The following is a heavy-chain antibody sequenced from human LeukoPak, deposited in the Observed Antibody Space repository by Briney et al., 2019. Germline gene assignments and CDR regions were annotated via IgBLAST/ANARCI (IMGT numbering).Heavy chain of an antibody. D-gene: IGHD5-24*01. CDR2: IYYSGST. CDR3: ARQSAWHYFDY. Sequence: PSQTLSLTCTVSGGSISSGGYYWSWIRQHPGKGLEWIGYIYYSGSTNYNPSLKSRVTISVDTSKNQFSLKLSSVTAADTAVYYCARQSAWHYFDYWGQGTLVTVSS. V-gene: IGHV4-31*03. CDR1: GGSISSGGYY. J-gene: IGHJ4*02.